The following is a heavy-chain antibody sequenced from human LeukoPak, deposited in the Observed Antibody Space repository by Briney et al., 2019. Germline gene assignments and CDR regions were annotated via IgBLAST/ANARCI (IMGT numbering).Heavy chain of an antibody. CDR3: AVRIAAANFDY. V-gene: IGHV1-8*01. CDR2: MNPNSGNT. J-gene: IGHJ4*02. D-gene: IGHD6-13*01. Sequence: ASVKVSCKASGYTFTSYDINWVRQATGQGLEWMGWMNPNSGNTGYAQKFQGRVTMTRDTSISTAYMELSRLRSDDTAVYYCAVRIAAANFDYWGQGTLVTVSS. CDR1: GYTFTSYD.